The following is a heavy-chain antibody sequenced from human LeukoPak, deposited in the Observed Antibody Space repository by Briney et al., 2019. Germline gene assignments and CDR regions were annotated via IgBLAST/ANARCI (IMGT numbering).Heavy chain of an antibody. J-gene: IGHJ6*02. V-gene: IGHV1-69*04. D-gene: IGHD5-18*01. CDR3: ARDQGLTAPPPYGLDV. CDR1: GGTFSSSA. Sequence: ASVKVSCKTSGGTFSSSAITWVRQAPGQGLEWMGRIIPVLNITTYAQKFQGSVTITADTSTSTVYMELSSLRSEETAVYYCARDQGLTAPPPYGLDVWGQGTTVIVSS. CDR2: IIPVLNIT.